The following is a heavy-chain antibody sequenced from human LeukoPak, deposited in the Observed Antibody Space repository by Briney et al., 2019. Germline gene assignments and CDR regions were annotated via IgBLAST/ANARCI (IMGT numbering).Heavy chain of an antibody. J-gene: IGHJ4*02. CDR2: ISSSGSTI. CDR3: ARTAYYDFWSGSLDY. D-gene: IGHD3-3*01. Sequence: NPGGSLRLSCAASGFTFSDYYMSWIRQAPGKGLEWVSYISSSGSTIYYADSVKGRFTISRDNAKNSLYLQMNSLRAEDTAVYYCARTAYYDFWSGSLDYWGQGTLVTVSS. V-gene: IGHV3-11*04. CDR1: GFTFSDYY.